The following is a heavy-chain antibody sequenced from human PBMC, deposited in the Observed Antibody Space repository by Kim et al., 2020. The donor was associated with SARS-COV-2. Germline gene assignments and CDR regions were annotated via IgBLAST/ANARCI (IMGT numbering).Heavy chain of an antibody. V-gene: IGHV1-46*01. J-gene: IGHJ4*02. CDR2: INPSGGST. CDR3: AREPLRIQLWVEVGAGPIDY. D-gene: IGHD5-18*01. Sequence: ASVKVSCKASGYTFTSYYMNWVRQAPGQGLEWMGIINPSGGSTSYAQKLQGRVTMTRDTSTSTVYMELSSLRSEDTAVYYCAREPLRIQLWVEVGAGPIDYWGQGTLVTVSS. CDR1: GYTFTSYY.